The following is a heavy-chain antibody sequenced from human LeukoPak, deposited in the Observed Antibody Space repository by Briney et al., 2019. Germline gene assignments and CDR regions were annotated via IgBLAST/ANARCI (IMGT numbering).Heavy chain of an antibody. V-gene: IGHV4-30-4*01. J-gene: IGHJ4*02. CDR3: ARELYSGYDPKPFDY. Sequence: SETLSLTCTLSGGSIINGDYYWSWIRQPPGKGLEWIGYIYDDGSTYYNPSLKSRVTISIDTSKNQFSLNLRSVTAADTAVYYCARELYSGYDPKPFDYWGQGTLVTVSS. CDR1: GGSIINGDYY. CDR2: IYDDGST. D-gene: IGHD5-12*01.